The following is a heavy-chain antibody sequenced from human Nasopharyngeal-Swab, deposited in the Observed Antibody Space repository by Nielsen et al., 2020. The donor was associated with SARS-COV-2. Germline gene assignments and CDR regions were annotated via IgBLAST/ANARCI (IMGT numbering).Heavy chain of an antibody. Sequence: GESLKISCAASGFSVSGYYMTWVRQAPGKGLEWVSTIYSGGTTNYADSVRGRFTIFRDTFKNTLSLHMNSLKVEDTAMYYCARGTYTYAYGEYWGQGTLVTVSS. CDR3: ARGTYTYAYGEY. D-gene: IGHD5-18*01. CDR2: IYSGGTT. V-gene: IGHV3-53*01. CDR1: GFSVSGYY. J-gene: IGHJ4*02.